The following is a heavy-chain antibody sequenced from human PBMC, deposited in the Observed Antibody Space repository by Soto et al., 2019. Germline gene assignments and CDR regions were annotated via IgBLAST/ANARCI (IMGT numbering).Heavy chain of an antibody. CDR2: ISYDGSNK. D-gene: IGHD2-21*02. V-gene: IGHV3-30*18. CDR3: AKDKHIVVVTAPIDY. CDR1: GFTFSSYG. J-gene: IGHJ4*02. Sequence: QVQLVESGGGVVQPGRSLRLSCAASGFTFSSYGMHWVRQAPGKGLEWVAVISYDGSNKYYADSVKGRFTISRDNSKNTLYLQMNSLRAEDTAVYYCAKDKHIVVVTAPIDYWGQGTLVTVSS.